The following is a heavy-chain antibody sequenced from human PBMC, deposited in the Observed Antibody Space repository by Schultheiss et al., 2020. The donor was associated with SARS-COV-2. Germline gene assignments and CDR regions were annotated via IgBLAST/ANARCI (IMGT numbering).Heavy chain of an antibody. CDR3: ARGAGPVVVAAKRWFDP. V-gene: IGHV4-34*01. CDR1: GGSFSGYY. D-gene: IGHD2-15*01. J-gene: IGHJ5*02. CDR2: INHSGST. Sequence: SETLSLTCAVYGGSFSGYYWSWIRQPPGKGLEWIGEINHSGSTNYNPSLKSRVTISVDTSKNQFSLKLGSVTAADTAVYYCARGAGPVVVAAKRWFDPWGQGTLVTVSS.